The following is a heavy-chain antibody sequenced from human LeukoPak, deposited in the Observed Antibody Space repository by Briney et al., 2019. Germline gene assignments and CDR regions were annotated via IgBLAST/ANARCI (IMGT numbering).Heavy chain of an antibody. CDR3: TRGRLTMIRDVDY. Sequence: GASVKVSCKASGYTFISYGISWVRQAPGLGLEWMGWISTYNGNTNYAQKLQDRVTMTTDTSTSTAYMELRSLRSDDTAVYYCTRGRLTMIRDVDYWGQGTLVTVSS. CDR2: ISTYNGNT. V-gene: IGHV1-18*01. J-gene: IGHJ4*02. D-gene: IGHD3-22*01. CDR1: GYTFISYG.